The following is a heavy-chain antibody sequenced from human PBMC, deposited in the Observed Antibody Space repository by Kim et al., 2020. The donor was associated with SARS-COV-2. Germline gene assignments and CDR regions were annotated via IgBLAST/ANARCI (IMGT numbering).Heavy chain of an antibody. V-gene: IGHV4-31*02. J-gene: IGHJ3*02. CDR3: ARATFYDFWSGNAFDI. Sequence: SLKQRVTISVDTAKNKCSLKLSSVTAADTAVYYCARATFYDFWSGNAFDIWGQGTMVTVSS. D-gene: IGHD3-3*01.